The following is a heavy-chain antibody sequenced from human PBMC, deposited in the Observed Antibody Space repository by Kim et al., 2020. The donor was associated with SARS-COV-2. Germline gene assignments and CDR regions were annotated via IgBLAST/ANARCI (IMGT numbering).Heavy chain of an antibody. J-gene: IGHJ4*02. CDR1: GLSFTTSG. CDR2: VNIASGNT. D-gene: IGHD6-13*01. V-gene: IGHV3-23*01. CDR3: ARSLASATDC. Sequence: GGSLRLSCAASGLSFTTSGSIGIYWVRQAPGKGLEWVSAVNIASGNTYYADSVRGRFTISRDNSKNTVYLQMNSLRAEDTALYFCARSLASATDCWGQGTLVTVSS.